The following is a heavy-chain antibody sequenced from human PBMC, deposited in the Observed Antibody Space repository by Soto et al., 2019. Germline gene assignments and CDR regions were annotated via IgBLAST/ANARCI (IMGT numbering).Heavy chain of an antibody. CDR1: GGSVSSGSYY. CDR2: IYYSGST. CDR3: ARDFIAVAGTHYFDD. J-gene: IGHJ4*02. Sequence: PSETLSLTCTVSGGSVSSGSYYWSWIRQPPGKGLEWIGYIYYSGSTNYNPSLKSRVTISVDTSKNQFSLKLSSVTAADTAVYYCARDFIAVAGTHYFDDWGQGTRVTVSS. V-gene: IGHV4-61*01. D-gene: IGHD6-19*01.